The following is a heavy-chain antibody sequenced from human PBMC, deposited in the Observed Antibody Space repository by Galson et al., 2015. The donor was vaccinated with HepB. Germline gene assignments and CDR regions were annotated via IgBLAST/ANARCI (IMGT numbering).Heavy chain of an antibody. J-gene: IGHJ5*02. CDR2: IKQDGSEK. V-gene: IGHV3-7*01. CDR3: ARDRSITIFGVVIGWFDP. D-gene: IGHD3-3*01. Sequence: SLRLSCAASGFTFSSYWMSWVRQAPGKGLEWVANIKQDGSEKYYVDSVKGRFTISRDNAKNSLYLQMNSLRAEDTAVYYCARDRSITIFGVVIGWFDPWGQGTLVTVSS. CDR1: GFTFSSYW.